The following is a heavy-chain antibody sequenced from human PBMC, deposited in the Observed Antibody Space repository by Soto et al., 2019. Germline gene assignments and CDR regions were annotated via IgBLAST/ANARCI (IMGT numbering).Heavy chain of an antibody. CDR3: ARGRYGDY. Sequence: QVHLVQSGAEVKKPGASVKVSCQGSGYAFTTYGITWVRQAPGQGLEWMGWISAHNGNTNYAQKLQGRVTVTRDTSTSTAYTELRSLRYDDTAVYYCARGRYGDYWGQGALVTVPS. CDR1: GYAFTTYG. V-gene: IGHV1-18*01. D-gene: IGHD1-1*01. CDR2: ISAHNGNT. J-gene: IGHJ4*02.